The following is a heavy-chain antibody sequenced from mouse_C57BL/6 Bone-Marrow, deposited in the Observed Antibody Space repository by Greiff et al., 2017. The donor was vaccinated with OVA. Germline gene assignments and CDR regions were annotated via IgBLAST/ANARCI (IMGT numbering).Heavy chain of an antibody. CDR1: GYTFTSYW. CDR3: ARIRTLVAPLAMDY. CDR2: IHPTSGST. J-gene: IGHJ4*01. D-gene: IGHD1-1*01. V-gene: IGHV1-64*01. Sequence: QVQLQQPGAELVKPGASVKLSCKASGYTFTSYWMHWVKQRPGQGLEWIGMIHPTSGSTNYNEKFKSKATLTVDKSSSTAYMQLSSLTSEESAVYYCARIRTLVAPLAMDYWGQGTSVTVST.